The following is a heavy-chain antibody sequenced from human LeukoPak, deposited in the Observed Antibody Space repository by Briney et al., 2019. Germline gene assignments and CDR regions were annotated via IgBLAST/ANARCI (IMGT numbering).Heavy chain of an antibody. CDR1: GYTFTDYY. CDR3: ATVNSGSFEGVDY. CDR2: VDPEDGET. Sequence: ASVKLSCKVSGYTFTDYYMHWVPQAPGKGLEWMGLVDPEDGETIYAEKLQGRVTITADTSTDTAYMELSSLRSEDTAVYYCATVNSGSFEGVDYWGQGTLVTVSS. V-gene: IGHV1-69-2*01. D-gene: IGHD1-26*01. J-gene: IGHJ4*02.